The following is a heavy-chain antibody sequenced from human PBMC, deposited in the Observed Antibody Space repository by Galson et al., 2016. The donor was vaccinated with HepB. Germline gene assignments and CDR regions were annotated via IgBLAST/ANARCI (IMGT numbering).Heavy chain of an antibody. CDR2: IYPGDSDT. V-gene: IGHV5-51*03. CDR3: ARSRDTAMAVDY. D-gene: IGHD5-18*01. Sequence: QSGAEVKKPGDSLKISCKGSGYSFTNYWIGWVRQMPGKGLEWMGIIYPGDSDTRYSPSFQGQVTISADQSSSTAYLQWSSLRASDTAMYYCARSRDTAMAVDYWGQGTLVTVSA. CDR1: GYSFTNYW. J-gene: IGHJ4*02.